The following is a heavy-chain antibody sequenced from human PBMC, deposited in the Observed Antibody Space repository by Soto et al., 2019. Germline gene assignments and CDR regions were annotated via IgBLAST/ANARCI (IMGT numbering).Heavy chain of an antibody. Sequence: QVQLVQSGAEVKKPGSSVNVSCKTSGGTFGNSAVTWVRQAPGQGLEWMGGIVPIFGTANYAQKFQGRVTMTADESTGTAYMELSSLRAEDTAMYYCARDGDLRYYFWSGPLGGGWFDPWGQGTLVTVSS. D-gene: IGHD3-3*01. J-gene: IGHJ5*02. CDR2: IVPIFGTA. CDR3: ARDGDLRYYFWSGPLGGGWFDP. CDR1: GGTFGNSA. V-gene: IGHV1-69*12.